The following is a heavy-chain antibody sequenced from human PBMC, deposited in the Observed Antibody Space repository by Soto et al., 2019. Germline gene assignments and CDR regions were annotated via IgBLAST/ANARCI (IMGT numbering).Heavy chain of an antibody. Sequence: GGTLRLSCTASGFTFNTSWMHWFRQPPGKGKMWVSSVDSGGGSTTYADSVKGRFTISTYNAKYSLYLKLIGLTDEVMYLYSCDTWFSSRNSDYFDYWGQGTQVTVSS. CDR1: GFTFNTSW. J-gene: IGHJ4*02. CDR2: VDSGGGST. V-gene: IGHV3-74*01. CDR3: DTWFSSRNSDYFDY. D-gene: IGHD3-10*01.